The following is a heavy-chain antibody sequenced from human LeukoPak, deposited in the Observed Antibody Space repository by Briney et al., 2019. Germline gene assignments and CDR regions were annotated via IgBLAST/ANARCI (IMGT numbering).Heavy chain of an antibody. D-gene: IGHD3-10*01. Sequence: PGGSLRLSCAASGFTFSSYEMNWVRQAPGKGLEWVSYISTSTIYYADSVKGRFTISRDNAENSLYLQMNSLRAEDTAVYYCARHRELRYYMDVWGKGTTVTVSS. CDR2: ISTSTI. CDR1: GFTFSSYE. J-gene: IGHJ6*03. V-gene: IGHV3-48*03. CDR3: ARHRELRYYMDV.